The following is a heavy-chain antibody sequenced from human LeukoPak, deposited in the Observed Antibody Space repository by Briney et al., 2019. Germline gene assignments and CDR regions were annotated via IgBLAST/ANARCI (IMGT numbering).Heavy chain of an antibody. CDR3: ARDPVSYSSGWLKNAFDI. CDR2: KYHTGST. CDR1: GYSISSGFH. D-gene: IGHD6-19*01. Sequence: SETLSLTCIVSGYSISSGFHWGWIRQPPGKGLEWIATKYHTGSTYYNPSLRSRVTISVDTSKNQFSLKLSSVTAADTAVYYCARDPVSYSSGWLKNAFDIWGQGTMVTVSS. V-gene: IGHV4-38-2*02. J-gene: IGHJ3*02.